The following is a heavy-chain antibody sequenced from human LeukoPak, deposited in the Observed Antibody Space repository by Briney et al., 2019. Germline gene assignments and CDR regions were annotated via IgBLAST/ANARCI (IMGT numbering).Heavy chain of an antibody. CDR1: GFTFDSYA. CDR2: ISYDGSNK. Sequence: QPGGSLRLSCAASGFTFDSYAIHWVRQAPGKGLEWVAVISYDGSNKYYADSVKGRFTISRDNAENSLYLQMNSLRAEDTALYYCARKRPNYFDYWGQGTLVTVSS. J-gene: IGHJ4*02. V-gene: IGHV3-30*04. CDR3: ARKRPNYFDY.